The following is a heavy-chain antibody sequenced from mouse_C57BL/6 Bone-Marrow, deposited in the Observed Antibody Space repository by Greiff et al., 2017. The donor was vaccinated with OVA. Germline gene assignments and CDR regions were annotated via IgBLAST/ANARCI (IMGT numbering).Heavy chain of an antibody. CDR2: ISDGDSYT. CDR1: GFTFSNYA. J-gene: IGHJ4*01. CDR3: AGYANSYAMDY. D-gene: IGHD2-1*01. V-gene: IGHV5-4*03. Sequence: EVKVVESGGGLVKPGGSLKLSCAASGFTFSNYAMSWVRQTPEKRLEWVATISDGDSYTYYPDNVKGRFTISRDNAKNNLYLQMSHLKSEDTAMYYCAGYANSYAMDYWGQGTSVTVSS.